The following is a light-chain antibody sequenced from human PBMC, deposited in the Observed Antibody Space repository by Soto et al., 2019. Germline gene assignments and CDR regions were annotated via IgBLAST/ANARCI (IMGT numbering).Light chain of an antibody. Sequence: DIQMTQSPSSLSASVGDRVTITCQASQDISNYLNWYQQRAGKAPQLLIYEASNLQTGVSSRFSGSGSGTDFTFTISSLQPEDIATYSCQHYDNFPVTFGGGTKVEIK. V-gene: IGKV1-33*01. CDR3: QHYDNFPVT. CDR2: EAS. CDR1: QDISNY. J-gene: IGKJ4*01.